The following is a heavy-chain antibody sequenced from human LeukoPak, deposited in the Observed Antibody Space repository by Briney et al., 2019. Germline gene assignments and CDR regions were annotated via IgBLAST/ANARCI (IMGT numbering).Heavy chain of an antibody. CDR2: ISSSSSYI. CDR3: AREYSSFRTFDY. Sequence: GGSLRLSCAASGFTFSSYSMNWVRQAPGKGLEWVSSISSSSSYIYYADSVKGRFTISRDNAKNSLYLQLNSLRAEDTAVYYCAREYSSFRTFDYWGQGTLVTVSS. D-gene: IGHD6-6*01. CDR1: GFTFSSYS. V-gene: IGHV3-21*01. J-gene: IGHJ4*02.